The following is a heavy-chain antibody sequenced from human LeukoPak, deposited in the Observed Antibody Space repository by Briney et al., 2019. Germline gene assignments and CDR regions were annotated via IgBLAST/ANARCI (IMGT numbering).Heavy chain of an antibody. CDR3: ARATVWFGDRGPYWYFDL. V-gene: IGHV4-61*02. D-gene: IGHD3-10*01. CDR2: IYTSGST. Sequence: SQTLSLTCTVSGGSISSGSYYWSWIRQPAGKGLEWIGRIYTSGSTNYNPSLKSRVTISVDTSKNQFSLKLSSVTAADTAVYYCARATVWFGDRGPYWYFDLWGRGTLVTVSS. J-gene: IGHJ2*01. CDR1: GGSISSGSYY.